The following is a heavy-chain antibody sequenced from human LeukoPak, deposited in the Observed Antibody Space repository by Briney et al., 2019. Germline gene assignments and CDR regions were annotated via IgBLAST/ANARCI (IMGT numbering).Heavy chain of an antibody. Sequence: GGSLRLSCAASGFTFSDYYMSWIRQAPGKGLEWVSYISSSGTTIDYADSVKGRFTISRDNAKNSLYLQMNSLRADDTAVYYCARRNLFYYDSSGHYFDYWGQGTLVTVSS. D-gene: IGHD3-22*01. CDR1: GFTFSDYY. CDR2: ISSSGTTI. CDR3: ARRNLFYYDSSGHYFDY. V-gene: IGHV3-11*01. J-gene: IGHJ4*02.